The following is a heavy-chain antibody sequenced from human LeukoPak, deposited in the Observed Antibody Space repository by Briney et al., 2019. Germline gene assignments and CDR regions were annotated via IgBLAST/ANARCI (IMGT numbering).Heavy chain of an antibody. CDR2: IHYDGKI. D-gene: IGHD2-21*01. J-gene: IGHJ4*02. V-gene: IGHV3-53*01. Sequence: PEGSLRLSCAASGFSVSGKFMSWVRQAPGKGLEWVSIIHYDGKIRYAGSVGGRFTIYRDDSENTLFLQMNSLRVDDTAVYFCASGDGYLQPYWGQGTLVTVSS. CDR3: ASGDGYLQPY. CDR1: GFSVSGKF.